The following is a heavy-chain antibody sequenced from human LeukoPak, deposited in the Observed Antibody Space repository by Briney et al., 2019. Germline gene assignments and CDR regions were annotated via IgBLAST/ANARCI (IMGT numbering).Heavy chain of an antibody. Sequence: SETLSLTCTVSGGSISSGSYHWSWIRQPAGKGREWLGRIYTSGSTNYNPSLKSRVTISVDTSKNQFSLKLSSVTAADTAVYYCASSGFGIRTDDYWGQGPLVTVSS. J-gene: IGHJ4*02. CDR1: GGSISSGSYH. CDR2: IYTSGST. D-gene: IGHD1-14*01. CDR3: ASSGFGIRTDDY. V-gene: IGHV4-61*02.